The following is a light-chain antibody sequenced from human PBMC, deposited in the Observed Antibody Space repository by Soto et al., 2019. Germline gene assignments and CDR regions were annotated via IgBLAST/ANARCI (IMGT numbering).Light chain of an antibody. J-gene: IGKJ2*01. V-gene: IGKV1-12*01. Sequence: DIQMTQSPSSVSASVGDRVTITCRASKGISSWLAWYQQKPGKATTRLIYAASSLQSGVPSRFSGSGSGTDVTLTIISRQPEDFATYYCQQANSFPYTFGQGTKLEIK. CDR2: AAS. CDR3: QQANSFPYT. CDR1: KGISSW.